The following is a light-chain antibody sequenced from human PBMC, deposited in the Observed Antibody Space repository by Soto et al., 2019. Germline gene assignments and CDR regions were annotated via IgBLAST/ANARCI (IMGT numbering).Light chain of an antibody. J-gene: IGLJ2*01. CDR3: QAWDSRTVV. CDR2: QDN. CDR1: ELGDKY. V-gene: IGLV3-1*01. Sequence: SYKLTQPPSVSVSPGQTASIPCSGDELGDKYICWYQQKPGQSPVLVIYQDNKRPSGIPERFSGSNSGNTATLTISGTQAMDEADYYCQAWDSRTVVFGGGTKLTVL.